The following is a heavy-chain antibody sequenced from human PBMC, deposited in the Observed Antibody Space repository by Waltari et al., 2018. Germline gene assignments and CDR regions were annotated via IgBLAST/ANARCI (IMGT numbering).Heavy chain of an antibody. CDR2: IYYSGST. Sequence: QLQLQESGPGLVKPSETLSLTCTVSGGSISSRSYYWGWIRQPPGKGLEWIGSIYYSGSTYYNPSLKSRVTISVDTSKNQFSLKLSSVTAADTAVYYCARHSNYYGSGSYYPGAFDIWGQGTMVTVSS. CDR3: ARHSNYYGSGSYYPGAFDI. V-gene: IGHV4-39*07. CDR1: GGSISSRSYY. D-gene: IGHD3-10*01. J-gene: IGHJ3*02.